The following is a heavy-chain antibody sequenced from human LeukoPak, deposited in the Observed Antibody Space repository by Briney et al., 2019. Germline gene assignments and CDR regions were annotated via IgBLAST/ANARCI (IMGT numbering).Heavy chain of an antibody. J-gene: IGHJ6*02. V-gene: IGHV3-23*01. CDR3: ATSWGPDTSAFRWGRDGVDV. D-gene: IGHD3-16*01. CDR2: ISKSGDHT. CDR1: GFTFSSYA. Sequence: PGGSLRLSCAASGFTFSSYAMSWVRQAPGKGLEWVSAISKSGDHTYYAASAKGRFTIYRDNSKNTQYLQMNSLRAEDTAVYYCATSWGPDTSAFRWGRDGVDVWGQGTTVTVSS.